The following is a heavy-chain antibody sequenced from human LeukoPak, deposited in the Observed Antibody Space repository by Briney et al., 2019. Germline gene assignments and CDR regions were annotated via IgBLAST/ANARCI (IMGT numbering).Heavy chain of an antibody. V-gene: IGHV4-59*08. J-gene: IGHJ4*02. Sequence: SATLSMTFTGPGGYISGFYCTWIRQSPGKGLPWIAYIHYNGNTNYNPSLKSRVTITVDTSKNQFSLNLSSVTAADTAVYYCARWQYIGYDRSFDYWGQGTLVTVSS. CDR3: ARWQYIGYDRSFDY. D-gene: IGHD5-12*01. CDR1: GGYISGFY. CDR2: IHYNGNT.